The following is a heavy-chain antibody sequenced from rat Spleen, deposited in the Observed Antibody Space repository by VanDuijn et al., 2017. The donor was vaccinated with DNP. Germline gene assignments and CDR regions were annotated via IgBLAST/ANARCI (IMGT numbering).Heavy chain of an antibody. CDR2: ISYDGSRT. V-gene: IGHV5-29*01. CDR3: AKDTGRVLFDY. D-gene: IGHD1-11*01. J-gene: IGHJ2*01. Sequence: EVQLVESGGGLVQPGRSLKLSCAASGFSFNNYGMAWVRQAPTKGLEWVATISYDGSRTYYGDSVKGRFTISRNNAKSTLYLQMESLRSEDTATYYCAKDTGRVLFDYWGQGVMVTVSS. CDR1: GFSFNNYG.